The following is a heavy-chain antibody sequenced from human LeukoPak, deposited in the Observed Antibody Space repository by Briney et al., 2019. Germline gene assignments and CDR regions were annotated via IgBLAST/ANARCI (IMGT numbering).Heavy chain of an antibody. J-gene: IGHJ6*02. CDR2: VDPNSEGT. Sequence: ASVNVSFKASGYTFTDCYIHWVRQVPGQGLEWMGWVDPNSEGTNHAQKFQGRVTMTRDTSISTAYMELSRLRSDDTAVYYCARVRFFYYGMDVWGQGTTVTVSS. CDR3: ARVRFFYYGMDV. D-gene: IGHD3-3*01. V-gene: IGHV1-2*02. CDR1: GYTFTDCY.